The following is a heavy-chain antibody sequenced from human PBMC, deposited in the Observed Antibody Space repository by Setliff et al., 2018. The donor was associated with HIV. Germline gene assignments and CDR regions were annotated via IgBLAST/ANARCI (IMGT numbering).Heavy chain of an antibody. CDR2: IDPSNSNT. D-gene: IGHD4-17*01. CDR3: ARGFYGDYYFDY. V-gene: IGHV5-10-1*01. Sequence: GASLKISCKGSEETFANYWISWVRQMPGKGLEWMGRIDPSNSNTNYSPSFQGHVTISADKSISTAYLQWSSLKASDTAMYYCARGFYGDYYFDYWGQGTLVTVSS. J-gene: IGHJ4*02. CDR1: EETFANYW.